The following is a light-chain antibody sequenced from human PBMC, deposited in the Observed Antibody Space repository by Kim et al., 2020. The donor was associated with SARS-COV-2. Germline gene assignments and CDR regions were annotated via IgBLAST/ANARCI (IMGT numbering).Light chain of an antibody. Sequence: EILLTQSPATLSLFPGERATLSCRASESITNELAWYQQKPGQPPRLFIYDVSNRATGVPARFSGSGSGTDFTLTVSSLEPEDSAIYYCQQRAKWPRTFGQGTKVDIK. J-gene: IGKJ1*01. CDR3: QQRAKWPRT. CDR1: ESITNE. V-gene: IGKV3-11*01. CDR2: DVS.